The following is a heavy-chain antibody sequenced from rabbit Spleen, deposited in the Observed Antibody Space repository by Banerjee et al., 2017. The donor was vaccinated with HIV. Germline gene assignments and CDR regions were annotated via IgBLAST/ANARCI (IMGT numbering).Heavy chain of an antibody. CDR1: GVSFSSSSY. CDR2: IDSGSSGFT. J-gene: IGHJ6*01. D-gene: IGHD1-1*01. V-gene: IGHV1S40*01. Sequence: QSLEESGGDLVKPGASLTLTCTASGVSFSSSSYMCWVRQAPGKGLEWIACIDSGSSGFTYFATWAKGRFTCSKTSSTTVTLLMTRLTAADTATYFCARDTSSSFSSYGMDLWGPGTLVPVS. CDR3: ARDTSSSFSSYGMDL.